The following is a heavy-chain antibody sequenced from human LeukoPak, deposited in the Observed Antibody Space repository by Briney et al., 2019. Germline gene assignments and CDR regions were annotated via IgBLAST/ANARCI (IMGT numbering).Heavy chain of an antibody. CDR2: IYTSGST. CDR1: GGSISSYY. D-gene: IGHD5-12*01. J-gene: IGHJ6*03. Sequence: PSETLSLTCTVSGGSISSYYWSWIRQPPGKGLEWIGYIYTSGSTNYNPSLKSRVTISVDTSKNQFSLKLSSVTAADTAVYYCARHGTVATIYCMDVWGKGTTVTVSS. V-gene: IGHV4-4*09. CDR3: ARHGTVATIYCMDV.